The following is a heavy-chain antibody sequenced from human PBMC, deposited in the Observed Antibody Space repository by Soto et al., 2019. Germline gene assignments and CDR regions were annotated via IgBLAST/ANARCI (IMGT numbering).Heavy chain of an antibody. Sequence: EVQLGESGGGLVKPGGSLRLSCVASGFTLSNAWMSWVRQAPGKGLEWIGRIKSKTDGGTTDYAAPVKGRFTISRDDSKNTLYLQMNSLKTEDTAMYYCTTDDYYDSSGYYYMGFNYWGQGPWSPSPQ. CDR1: GFTLSNAW. D-gene: IGHD3-22*01. CDR3: TTDDYYDSSGYYYMGFNY. J-gene: IGHJ4*02. V-gene: IGHV3-15*07. CDR2: IKSKTDGGTT.